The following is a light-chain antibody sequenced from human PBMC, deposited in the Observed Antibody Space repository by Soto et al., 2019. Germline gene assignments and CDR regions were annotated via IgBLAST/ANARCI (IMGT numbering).Light chain of an antibody. CDR1: QSVSSS. V-gene: IGKV3-11*01. CDR2: DAS. CDR3: QTRSSWPLT. J-gene: IGKJ4*01. Sequence: EIVLTQSPATLSLSPGETATLSCRASQSVSSSLAWYQQKPGQTPRLLIYDASNRATGIPARFSGSGSGTDFTLTVSSLEPEDFAVYYCQTRSSWPLTFGGGTKVEIK.